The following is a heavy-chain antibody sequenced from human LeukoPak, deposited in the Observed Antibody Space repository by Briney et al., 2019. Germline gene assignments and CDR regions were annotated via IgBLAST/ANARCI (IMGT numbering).Heavy chain of an antibody. CDR1: GYTFTRYY. D-gene: IGHD3-10*01. CDR3: AREASGAGSYGY. V-gene: IGHV1-2*02. Sequence: GASVKVSCKASGYTFTRYYMHWVRQAPGQGLEWMGWINPNSGGTNYAQKCQGRVTMTRDTSISTAYMELSRLRSDDTAVYYCAREASGAGSYGYWGQGTLVTVSS. CDR2: INPNSGGT. J-gene: IGHJ4*02.